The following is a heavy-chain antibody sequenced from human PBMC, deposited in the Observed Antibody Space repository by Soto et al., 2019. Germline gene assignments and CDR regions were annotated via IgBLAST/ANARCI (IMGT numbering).Heavy chain of an antibody. CDR3: ASSAGRGLLRPEGLGYFDY. CDR1: GFTFSSYA. Sequence: QPGGSLRLSCAASGFTFSSYAMSWVRQAPGKGLEWVSAISGSGGSTYYADSVKGRFTISRDNSKNTLYLQMNSLRAEDTAVYYCASSAGRGLLRPEGLGYFDYWGQGTLVTVS. V-gene: IGHV3-23*01. CDR2: ISGSGGST. J-gene: IGHJ4*02. D-gene: IGHD3-16*01.